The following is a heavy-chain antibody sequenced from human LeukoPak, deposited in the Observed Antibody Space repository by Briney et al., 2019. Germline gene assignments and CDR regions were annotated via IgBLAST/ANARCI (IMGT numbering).Heavy chain of an antibody. CDR3: AKGGGSSFRGDYYYYYMDV. CDR1: GASVSSSH. Sequence: SETLSLTCSVSGASVSSSHWSWIRQPPGKGLEFIGYIYNSEITNYNASLTSRVTMSVDTSKNQFSLKLKSMTAADTAVYYCAKGGGSSFRGDYYYYYMDVWGKGTTVTVSS. V-gene: IGHV4-59*02. J-gene: IGHJ6*03. CDR2: IYNSEIT. D-gene: IGHD2-15*01.